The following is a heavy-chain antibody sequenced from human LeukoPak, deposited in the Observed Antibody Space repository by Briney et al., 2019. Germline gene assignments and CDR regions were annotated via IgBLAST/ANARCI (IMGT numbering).Heavy chain of an antibody. CDR3: ARRGSDYDFWSEADY. CDR1: GYSFTSYW. Sequence: GESLKISCKGSGYSFTSYWIGWVRQMPGKGLEWMGIIYPGDSDTRYSPSFQGQVTISADKSISTAYLQWSSLKASDTAMYYCARRGSDYDFWSEADYWGQGTLVTVSS. J-gene: IGHJ4*02. CDR2: IYPGDSDT. D-gene: IGHD3-3*01. V-gene: IGHV5-51*01.